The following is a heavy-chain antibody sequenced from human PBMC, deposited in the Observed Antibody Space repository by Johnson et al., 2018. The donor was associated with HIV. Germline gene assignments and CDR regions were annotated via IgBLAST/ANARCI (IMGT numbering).Heavy chain of an antibody. J-gene: IGHJ3*02. D-gene: IGHD1-26*01. CDR2: ISYDGSNK. V-gene: IGHV3-30*04. CDR1: GFTFSNYA. Sequence: QLVESGGGVVQPGRSLRLSCAASGFTFSNYAMHWVRQAPGKGLEWVAVISYDGSNKYYADSVKGRFTISRDNSKNTLYLQMNSLRAEDTAVDYCARIRFLVGATSGAFDIWGEGTTVTVSS. CDR3: ARIRFLVGATSGAFDI.